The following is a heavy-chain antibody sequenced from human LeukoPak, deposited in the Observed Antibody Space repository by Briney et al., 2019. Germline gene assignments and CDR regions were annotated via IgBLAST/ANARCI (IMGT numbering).Heavy chain of an antibody. CDR1: GYTFTGYY. J-gene: IGHJ4*02. CDR2: INPNSGGT. Sequence: ASVKVSCKASGYTFTGYYMHWVRQAPGQGLEWMGWINPNSGGTNYAQKFQGRVTMTRDTSISTAYTELSRLRSDDTAVYYCARDLGYCSGGSCYWYYFDYWGQGTLVTVSS. CDR3: ARDLGYCSGGSCYWYYFDY. D-gene: IGHD2-15*01. V-gene: IGHV1-2*02.